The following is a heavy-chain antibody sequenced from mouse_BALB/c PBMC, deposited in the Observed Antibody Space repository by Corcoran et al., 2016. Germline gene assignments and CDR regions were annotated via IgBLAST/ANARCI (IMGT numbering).Heavy chain of an antibody. CDR3: ARFYYDYRDFDY. CDR1: GYTFTNYG. V-gene: IGHV9-3-1*01. J-gene: IGHJ2*01. D-gene: IGHD2-4*01. CDR2: INTYTGEP. Sequence: QIQLVQSGRELKKPGETVKIFCKASGYTFTNYGMNWVKQAPGKGLKWMGWINTYTGEPTYADDFKGRFAFSLETSASTAYLQINNLKNEDTATYFCARFYYDYRDFDYWGQGTTLTVSS.